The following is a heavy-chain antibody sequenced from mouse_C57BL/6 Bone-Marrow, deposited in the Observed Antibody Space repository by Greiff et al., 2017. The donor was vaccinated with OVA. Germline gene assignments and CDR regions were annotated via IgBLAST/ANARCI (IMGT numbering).Heavy chain of an antibody. CDR2: IYPSDSET. CDR3: ARALDAWVAY. CDR1: GYTFTSYW. J-gene: IGHJ3*01. Sequence: QVQLQQPGAELVRPGSSVKLSCKASGYTFTSYWMDWVKQRPGQGLEWIGNIYPSDSETHYNQKFKDKATLTVDKSSSTAYMQLSSLTSEDSAVYYCARALDAWVAYWGQGTLVTVSA. V-gene: IGHV1-61*01.